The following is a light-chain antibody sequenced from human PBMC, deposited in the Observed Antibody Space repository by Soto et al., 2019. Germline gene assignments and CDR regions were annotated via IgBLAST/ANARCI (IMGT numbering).Light chain of an antibody. CDR2: DVS. Sequence: EIVLTQYPGTLSLSPGERATLSCRASQNITNYLIWYQHKPGQAPRLLIYDVSNRATGIPARFSGSGSGTDFTLTISSLEPEDFAVYYCQQRSNWPRTFGQGSKVDIK. J-gene: IGKJ1*01. CDR3: QQRSNWPRT. CDR1: QNITNY. V-gene: IGKV3-11*01.